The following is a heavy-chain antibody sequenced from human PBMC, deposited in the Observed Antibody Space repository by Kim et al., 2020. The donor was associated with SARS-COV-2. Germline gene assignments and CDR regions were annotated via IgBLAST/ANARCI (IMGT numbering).Heavy chain of an antibody. D-gene: IGHD6-19*01. CDR1: GFTFSNYG. CDR3: AKATGILVTGKDY. V-gene: IGHV3-30*18. CDR2: ISYDGNDK. J-gene: IGHJ4*02. Sequence: GGSLTLSCAASGFTFSNYGMHWVRQAPGKGLEWVAVISYDGNDKYYADSVKGRFTISRDNSNNTLYLQMHSLRAEDTAVYYCAKATGILVTGKDYWGQGTLVTLSS.